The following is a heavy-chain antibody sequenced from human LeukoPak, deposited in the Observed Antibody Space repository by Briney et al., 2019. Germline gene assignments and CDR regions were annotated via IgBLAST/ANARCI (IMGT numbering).Heavy chain of an antibody. D-gene: IGHD6-13*01. CDR2: INPDGGST. Sequence: ASVKVSCKASGYTFTSYWIQWVRQAPGQGLEWMGLINPDGGSTAYAHRFQGRVIMTRDTSTSTAYMDLSSLRSEDTAVYHCARAPRNSSTMLDFWGQGTLVTISS. CDR1: GYTFTSYW. V-gene: IGHV1-46*01. J-gene: IGHJ4*02. CDR3: ARAPRNSSTMLDF.